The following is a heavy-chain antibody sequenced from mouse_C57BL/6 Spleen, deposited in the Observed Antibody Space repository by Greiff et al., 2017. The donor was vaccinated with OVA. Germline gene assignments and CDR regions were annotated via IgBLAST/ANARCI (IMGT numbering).Heavy chain of an antibody. J-gene: IGHJ2*01. CDR3: ATHDTAVSSFDY. Sequence: QVQLQQPGAELVIPGASVKLSCKASGYTFTSYWMHWVKQRPGQGLEWIGELDPSGSYTKYNQKFKGKSTLTVDKSSSTVYMELRRLTSEDSAVYFCATHDTAVSSFDYWGQGTTLTVSS. CDR2: LDPSGSYT. V-gene: IGHV1-69*01. CDR1: GYTFTSYW. D-gene: IGHD3-1*01.